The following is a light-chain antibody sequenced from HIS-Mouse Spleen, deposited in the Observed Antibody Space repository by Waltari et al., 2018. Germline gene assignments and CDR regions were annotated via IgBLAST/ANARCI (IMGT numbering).Light chain of an antibody. J-gene: IGLJ2*01. V-gene: IGLV2-14*01. CDR3: SSYTSSSTVV. Sequence: QSALTQPASVSGSPGQSITISCTGTRSDVGAYNYVSCYQQHPGKAPKLMIYEVSNRPSGVSNRFSGSKSGNTASLTISGLQAEDEADYYCSSYTSSSTVVFGGGTKLTVL. CDR2: EVS. CDR1: RSDVGAYNY.